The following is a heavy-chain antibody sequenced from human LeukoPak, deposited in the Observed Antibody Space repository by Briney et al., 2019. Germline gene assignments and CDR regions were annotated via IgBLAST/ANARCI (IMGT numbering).Heavy chain of an antibody. J-gene: IGHJ3*02. CDR1: GFTFSSYS. D-gene: IGHD2-2*01. Sequence: GGSLRLFCAASGFTFSSYSMNWVRQAPGKGLEWVSSISSSSSYIYYADSVKGRFTISRDNAKNSLYLQMNSLRAEDTAVYYCARGQREYRRTDAFDIWGQGTMVTVSS. V-gene: IGHV3-21*01. CDR2: ISSSSSYI. CDR3: ARGQREYRRTDAFDI.